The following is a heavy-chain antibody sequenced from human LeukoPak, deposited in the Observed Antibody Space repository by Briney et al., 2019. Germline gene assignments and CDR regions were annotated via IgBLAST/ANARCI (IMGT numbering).Heavy chain of an antibody. Sequence: ASVKVSCKASGYTFTSYDINWVRQATGQGHEWMGWMNPNSGNTGYSQKFQGRVTMTRNTSISTAYMELSSLRSEDTAVYYCARGFVGPAAIFNYYYYYMHVWGKGTAVTVSS. V-gene: IGHV1-8*01. J-gene: IGHJ6*03. CDR2: MNPNSGNT. CDR3: ARGFVGPAAIFNYYYYYMHV. D-gene: IGHD2-2*01. CDR1: GYTFTSYD.